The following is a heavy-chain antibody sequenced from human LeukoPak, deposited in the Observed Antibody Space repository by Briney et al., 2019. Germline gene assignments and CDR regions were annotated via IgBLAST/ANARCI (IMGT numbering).Heavy chain of an antibody. CDR1: GFTFTGHT. Sequence: PGGSLRLSCAASGFTFTGHTMTWLRQAPGKGLEGVSIIGGRDDRTYYADSVKGRFTISRDNSKNILCLQMNSLRAEDTAVYYCAKDPNPFYDFWSGYKWGQGTLVTVSS. J-gene: IGHJ4*02. V-gene: IGHV3-23*01. CDR2: IGGRDDRT. CDR3: AKDPNPFYDFWSGYK. D-gene: IGHD3-3*01.